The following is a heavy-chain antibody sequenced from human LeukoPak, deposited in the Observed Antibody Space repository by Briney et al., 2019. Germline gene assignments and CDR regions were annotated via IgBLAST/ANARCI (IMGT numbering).Heavy chain of an antibody. CDR3: ARVGVGATDWFDP. D-gene: IGHD1-26*01. CDR1: GGSISSSSYY. CDR2: IYYSGST. J-gene: IGHJ5*02. Sequence: PSETLSLTCTVSGGSISSSSYYWGWIRQPPGKGLEWIGSIYYSGSTYYNPSLKSRVTISVDTSKNQFSLKLSSVTAADTAVYYCARVGVGATDWFDPWGQGTLVTVS. V-gene: IGHV4-39*07.